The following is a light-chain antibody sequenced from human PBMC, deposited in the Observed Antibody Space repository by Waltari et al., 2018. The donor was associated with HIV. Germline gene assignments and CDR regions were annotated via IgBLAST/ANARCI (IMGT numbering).Light chain of an antibody. V-gene: IGLV3-1*01. CDR2: QDS. CDR3: QAWDSFTGV. Sequence: SFELPHPPSVSVSQGRPATFTCHGVKWGGNYLPWYQQKPGQSPVLVIYQDSKRPSGIPERFSGSSSGNTVTLTIGETQALDEADYYCQAWDSFTGVFGGGTRLTVL. J-gene: IGLJ3*02. CDR1: KWGGNY.